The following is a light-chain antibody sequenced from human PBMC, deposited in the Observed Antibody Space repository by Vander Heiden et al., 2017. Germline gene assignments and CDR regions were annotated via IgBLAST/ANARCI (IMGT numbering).Light chain of an antibody. CDR1: QSVSSN. V-gene: IGKV3-15*01. CDR2: GAS. J-gene: IGKJ1*01. CDR3: HQYNNWPHS. Sequence: EIVMTQSPATLSVSPGERATLSCRASQSVSSNLAWYQQKPGQVPRLLIYGASTRATAFPARFSGSGSGTEFTLTISSVQSEDFAAYYCHQYNNWPHSFGQGTKVEIK.